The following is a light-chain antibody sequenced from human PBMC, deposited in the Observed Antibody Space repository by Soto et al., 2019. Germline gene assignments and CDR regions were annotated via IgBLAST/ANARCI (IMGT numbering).Light chain of an antibody. Sequence: QMTQSPSTLSASVGDRVTITCRASQSISSWLAWYQQKPGKAPKLLIYDASSLESGVPSRFSGSGSGTEFTLTISSLQPDDFATYYCQQYNTYLYTFGQGTKLEIK. CDR2: DAS. CDR1: QSISSW. CDR3: QQYNTYLYT. J-gene: IGKJ2*01. V-gene: IGKV1-5*01.